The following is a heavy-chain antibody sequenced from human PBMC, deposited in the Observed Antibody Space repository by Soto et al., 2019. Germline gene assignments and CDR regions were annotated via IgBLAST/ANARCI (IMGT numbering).Heavy chain of an antibody. V-gene: IGHV1-3*01. CDR3: ARGPNPYYFDY. Sequence: GASVKVSCKASGYTFTSYARHWVRQAPGQRLEWMGWINAGNGNTKYSQKFQGRVTITRDTSASTAYMELSSLRSEDTAVYYCARGPNPYYFDYWGQGTLVTVSS. J-gene: IGHJ4*02. CDR1: GYTFTSYA. CDR2: INAGNGNT.